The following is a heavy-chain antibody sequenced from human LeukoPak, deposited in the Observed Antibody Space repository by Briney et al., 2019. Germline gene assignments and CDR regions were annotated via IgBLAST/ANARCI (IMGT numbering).Heavy chain of an antibody. CDR2: IYYSGST. J-gene: IGHJ5*02. CDR1: GGSISSHY. V-gene: IGHV4-59*11. CDR3: ARGGTTVTPGLLWFDP. D-gene: IGHD4-17*01. Sequence: PSETLSLTCSVSGGSISSHYWSWIRQPPGKGLEWIGYIYYSGSTKYNPSLKSRVTISVDTSKNQFSLKLSSVTAAETAVYYCARGGTTVTPGLLWFDPWGQGTLVTVSS.